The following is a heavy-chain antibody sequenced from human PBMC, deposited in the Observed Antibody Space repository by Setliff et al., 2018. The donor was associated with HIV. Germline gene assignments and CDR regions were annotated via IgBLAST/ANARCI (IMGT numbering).Heavy chain of an antibody. CDR3: ARGGGTDFYYYGMDV. V-gene: IGHV3-7*03. Sequence: GGSLRLSCAASGFTFSSYWMSWVRQAPGKGLEWVANIKQDGSEKFYVDSVKGRFTISRDNAKNSLYLQMNSLRAEDMGVYYCARGGGTDFYYYGMDVWGQGTTVTVSS. CDR2: IKQDGSEK. CDR1: GFTFSSYW. D-gene: IGHD3-16*01. J-gene: IGHJ6*02.